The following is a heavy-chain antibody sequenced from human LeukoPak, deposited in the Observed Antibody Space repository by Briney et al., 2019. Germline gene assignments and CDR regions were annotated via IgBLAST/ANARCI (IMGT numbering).Heavy chain of an antibody. CDR2: IYSSGST. CDR3: ARFGSRIGTGASFGFDY. CDR1: GGSISSYY. J-gene: IGHJ4*02. Sequence: SETLSLTCSVSGGSISSYYWSWIRQSPGKGLEWIGYIYSSGSTNYNPSLKSRVTVSVDTSKNQFSLKLSSVTAADTAVYYCARFGSRIGTGASFGFDYWGQGTLVLVSS. V-gene: IGHV4-59*08. D-gene: IGHD1-14*01.